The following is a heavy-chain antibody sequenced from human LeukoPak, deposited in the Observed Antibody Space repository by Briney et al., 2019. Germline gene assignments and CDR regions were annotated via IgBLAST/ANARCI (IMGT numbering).Heavy chain of an antibody. Sequence: GGSLRLSCAASGFSFSTYAMSWVRQAPGKRLEWVSTISGTGDSTYYADSVKGRFTISRDNSKNTLYLQMNSLRAEDTAVYYCARDRGYSCGYWGQGTLVTVSS. CDR3: ARDRGYSCGY. CDR1: GFSFSTYA. V-gene: IGHV3-23*01. J-gene: IGHJ4*02. D-gene: IGHD5-18*01. CDR2: ISGTGDST.